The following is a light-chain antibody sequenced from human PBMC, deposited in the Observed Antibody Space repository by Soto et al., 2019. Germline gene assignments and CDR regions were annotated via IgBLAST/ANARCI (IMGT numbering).Light chain of an antibody. CDR1: QSVSSN. CDR2: GAS. CDR3: QQYNDWPQT. J-gene: IGKJ1*01. V-gene: IGKV3D-15*01. Sequence: ELVMTQSPATLSVSPGERATLSCRASQSVSSNLAWYQQSPGQAPRLLIYGASTSATGIPARFSGSGSGTEFTLTISSLQSEDLAVYYCQQYNDWPQTFGQGTKVEIK.